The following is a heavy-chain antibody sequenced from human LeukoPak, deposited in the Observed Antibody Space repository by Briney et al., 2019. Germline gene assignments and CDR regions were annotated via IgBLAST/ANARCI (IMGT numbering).Heavy chain of an antibody. CDR2: INSDGSST. V-gene: IGHV3-74*01. CDR3: ARDSEEFYMDV. D-gene: IGHD6-25*01. J-gene: IGHJ6*03. CDR1: GFTFSAYW. Sequence: SGGSLRLSCAASGFTFSAYWMHWVRQAPGKGVVWVSRINSDGSSTRYADSVKGRFTISRDNAKNTLDLQMNSLRAEDTAVYYCARDSEEFYMDVWGKGTTVTVSS.